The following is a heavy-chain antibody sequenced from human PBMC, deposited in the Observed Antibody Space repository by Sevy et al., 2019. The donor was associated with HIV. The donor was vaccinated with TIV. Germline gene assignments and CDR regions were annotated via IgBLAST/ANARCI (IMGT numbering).Heavy chain of an antibody. Sequence: ASVKVSCKASGGTFSSYAISWVRQAPGQGLEWMGVIIPKYGIANYAQKFQDRVTITADESTSTAYMELSSLRSEDTAVYYCAREWELGGMDVWGQGTTVTVSS. V-gene: IGHV1-69*13. CDR1: GGTFSSYA. J-gene: IGHJ6*02. CDR2: IIPKYGIA. D-gene: IGHD1-26*01. CDR3: AREWELGGMDV.